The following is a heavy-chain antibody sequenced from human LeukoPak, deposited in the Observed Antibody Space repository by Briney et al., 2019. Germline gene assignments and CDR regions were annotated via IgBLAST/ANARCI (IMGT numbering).Heavy chain of an antibody. CDR1: GFTFSSYA. CDR3: ARDPLNRRWGSYYFDY. V-gene: IGHV3-30-3*01. D-gene: IGHD1-14*01. CDR2: ISYDGNNK. J-gene: IGHJ4*02. Sequence: GGSLRLSCAASGFTFSSYAMSWVRQAPGKGLEWVAVISYDGNNKEYADSVRGRFTISRDNSKSTVYLQVNSLRGEDTAVFYCARDPLNRRWGSYYFDYWGQGTLVTVSS.